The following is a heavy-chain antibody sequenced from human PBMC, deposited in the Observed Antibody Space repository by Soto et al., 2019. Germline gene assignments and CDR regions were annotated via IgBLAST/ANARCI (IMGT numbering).Heavy chain of an antibody. Sequence: QVQLVQSGAEVKKPGSSVKVSCKASGGTFSSYTISWVRQAPGQGLEWMGRIIPILGIANYAQKFQGRVTITADKSTSTAYMELSSLRSEDTAVYYCARAYCSSTCCQPLYFDYWGQGTLVTVSS. CDR3: ARAYCSSTCCQPLYFDY. V-gene: IGHV1-69*02. CDR1: GGTFSSYT. D-gene: IGHD2-2*01. CDR2: IIPILGIA. J-gene: IGHJ4*02.